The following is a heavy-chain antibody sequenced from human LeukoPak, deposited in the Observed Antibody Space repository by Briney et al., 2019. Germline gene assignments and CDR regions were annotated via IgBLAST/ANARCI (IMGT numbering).Heavy chain of an antibody. Sequence: ASVKVSCKSSGFTFTDEYIHWVRQAPGRGLEWMGWINPYSGAINYAQKFQGRVTLTRDTSISTAYMEPSRLTSGDTAVYYCARDPKSQLLLDYWGQGTLVTVSS. CDR3: ARDPKSQLLLDY. D-gene: IGHD2-2*01. J-gene: IGHJ4*02. CDR2: INPYSGAI. CDR1: GFTFTDEY. V-gene: IGHV1-2*02.